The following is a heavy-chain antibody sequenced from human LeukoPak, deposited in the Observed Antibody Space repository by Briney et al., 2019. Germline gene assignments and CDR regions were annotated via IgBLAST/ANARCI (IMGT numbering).Heavy chain of an antibody. CDR1: GFTFSSYT. Sequence: GGSLRLSCAASGFTFSSYTMTWARQAPGKGLEWVSYIGSSSSNIYYADCVKGRFSISRDNAKNSLYLQMNSLRDEDTAVYYCARGGSGFDNWGQGTLVTVSS. D-gene: IGHD3-16*01. J-gene: IGHJ4*02. V-gene: IGHV3-48*02. CDR2: IGSSSSNI. CDR3: ARGGSGFDN.